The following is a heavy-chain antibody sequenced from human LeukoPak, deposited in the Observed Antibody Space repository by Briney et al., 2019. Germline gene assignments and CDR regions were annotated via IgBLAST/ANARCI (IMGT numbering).Heavy chain of an antibody. J-gene: IGHJ5*02. CDR2: IYYSGST. V-gene: IGHV4-39*01. D-gene: IGHD6-13*01. Sequence: PSETLSLTCTVSGGSISSSSYYWGWIRQPPGKGLEWIGSIYYSGSTYYNPSLKSRVTISVDTSKNQFSLKLSSVTAADTAVYYCARLPRGKQLNWFDPWGQGTLVTVSS. CDR1: GGSISSSSYY. CDR3: ARLPRGKQLNWFDP.